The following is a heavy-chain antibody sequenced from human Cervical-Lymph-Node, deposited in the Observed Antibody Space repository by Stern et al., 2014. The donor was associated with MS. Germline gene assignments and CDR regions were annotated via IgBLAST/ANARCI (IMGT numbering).Heavy chain of an antibody. D-gene: IGHD4-17*01. V-gene: IGHV7-4-1*02. J-gene: IGHJ4*02. CDR2: INTNTGNP. CDR1: GYSFTHFA. Sequence: QVQLVESGSELKKPGASVKVSCKASGYSFTHFALNWVRHAPGQGLQWMGWINTNTGNPSYAQAFPGRFVFSLDTSVSTAYLQISSLKAEDTAVYYGARDPHDYGDRFDYWGQGTLVTVSS. CDR3: ARDPHDYGDRFDY.